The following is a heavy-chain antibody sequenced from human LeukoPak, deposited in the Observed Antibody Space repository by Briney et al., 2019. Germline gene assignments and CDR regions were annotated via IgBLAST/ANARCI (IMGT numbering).Heavy chain of an antibody. Sequence: PSETLSLTCTVSGYSISSGYYWGWIRQPPGKGLEWIGSIYHSGSTYYNPSLKSRVTISVDTSKNQFSLKLSSVTAADTAVYYCARTIAVAGSWFAGNAFDIWGQGTMVTVSS. CDR1: GYSISSGYY. CDR3: ARTIAVAGSWFAGNAFDI. CDR2: IYHSGST. D-gene: IGHD6-19*01. V-gene: IGHV4-38-2*02. J-gene: IGHJ3*02.